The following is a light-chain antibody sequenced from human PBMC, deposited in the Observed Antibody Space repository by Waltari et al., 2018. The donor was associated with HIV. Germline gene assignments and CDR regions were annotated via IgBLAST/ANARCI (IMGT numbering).Light chain of an antibody. CDR2: EVT. J-gene: IGLJ1*01. Sequence: QSALTQPASVSGSPGQSITISCTGTNSDIGKYTLGSWYQQHPGKVPKVLIFEVTTRPSGISHRFSGSKSDNTASLTISGLQAEDEADYYCSSYATGNTYVFGTGTSVTVL. CDR1: NSDIGKYTL. CDR3: SSYATGNTYV. V-gene: IGLV2-23*02.